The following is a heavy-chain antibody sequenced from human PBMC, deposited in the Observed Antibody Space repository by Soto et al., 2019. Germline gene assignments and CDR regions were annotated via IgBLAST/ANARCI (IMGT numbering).Heavy chain of an antibody. V-gene: IGHV3-13*01. CDR1: GFSFSSYD. Sequence: EVQLVESGGGLVQTGGSLRLSCEGSGFSFSSYDMHWVRQAAGKRLEWVAAIGADGDTYYSDSVKGRLTISRENTKNSLCLQMNSLRTGDTGVYHCAKARLYYYYGMDVWGQGTMVTVSS. CDR3: AKARLYYYYGMDV. CDR2: IGADGDT. J-gene: IGHJ6*02.